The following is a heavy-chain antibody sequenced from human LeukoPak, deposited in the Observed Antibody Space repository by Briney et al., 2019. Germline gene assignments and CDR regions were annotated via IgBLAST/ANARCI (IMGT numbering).Heavy chain of an antibody. Sequence: GGTWKSSFEASGLPFTTNGIGGFAKAPGGGRGWVSAISYSGGSTYYADSVKGRFTISRDNSKNTLYLQMNRLRAEDTAVYYCAKRINSGWSYYFDYWGQGTLVTVSS. CDR1: GLPFTTNG. D-gene: IGHD6-19*01. J-gene: IGHJ4*02. V-gene: IGHV3-23*01. CDR2: ISYSGGST. CDR3: AKRINSGWSYYFDY.